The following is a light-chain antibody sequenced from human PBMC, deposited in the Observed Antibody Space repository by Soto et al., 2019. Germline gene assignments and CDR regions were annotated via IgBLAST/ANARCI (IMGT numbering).Light chain of an antibody. CDR2: KAS. Sequence: DIQMTQSPSTLSASVGDRVTITCRASQSISSWLAWYQQKPGKXPKLLIYKASSLESGVPSRFSGSGSGTESTLTISSLQPDDFSTYYCQQSGITFGQGTRLEIK. J-gene: IGKJ5*01. CDR1: QSISSW. CDR3: QQSGIT. V-gene: IGKV1-5*03.